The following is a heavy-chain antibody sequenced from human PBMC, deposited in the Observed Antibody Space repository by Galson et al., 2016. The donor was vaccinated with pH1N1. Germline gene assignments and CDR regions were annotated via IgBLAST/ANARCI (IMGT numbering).Heavy chain of an antibody. Sequence: SVKVSCKASGYTFTSFYIHWVRQAPGQGLEWMGRINPNRGDSHFAQKFQVRVAMTRDTSISTAYMERSRLRSDDTAFYCCAKASDLSAYDLDYFDYWGQGTLVTVSS. D-gene: IGHD5-12*01. CDR1: GYTFTSFY. V-gene: IGHV1-2*06. CDR3: AKASDLSAYDLDYFDY. CDR2: INPNRGDS. J-gene: IGHJ4*02.